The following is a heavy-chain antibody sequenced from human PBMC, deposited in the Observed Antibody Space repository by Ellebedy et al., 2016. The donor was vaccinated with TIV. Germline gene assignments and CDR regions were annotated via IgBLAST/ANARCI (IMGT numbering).Heavy chain of an antibody. CDR2: INPNSGGT. D-gene: IGHD6-19*01. V-gene: IGHV1-2*02. CDR1: GYTFTGYY. J-gene: IGHJ4*02. Sequence: AASVKVSCKASGYTFTGYYMHWVRQAPGQGLEWMGWINPNSGGTNYAQKFQGRVTMTRDTSISTAYMGLSRLRSDDTAGYSCARGEGYSSVDYWGQGTLVTVSS. CDR3: ARGEGYSSVDY.